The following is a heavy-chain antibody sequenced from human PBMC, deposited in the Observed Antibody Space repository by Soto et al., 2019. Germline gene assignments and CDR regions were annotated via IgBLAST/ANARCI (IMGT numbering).Heavy chain of an antibody. CDR1: GYTFTGYY. CDR3: ARDSGGSTLYFDY. D-gene: IGHD2-2*01. J-gene: IGHJ4*02. Sequence: QVQLVQSGAEVKKPGASVKVSCKASGYTFTGYYMHWVRQAPGQGLEWMGWINPNSGGTNYAQKFQGWVTMTRDTSISTAYMELSRLRSDDRAVYYCARDSGGSTLYFDYWGQGTLVTVSS. V-gene: IGHV1-2*04. CDR2: INPNSGGT.